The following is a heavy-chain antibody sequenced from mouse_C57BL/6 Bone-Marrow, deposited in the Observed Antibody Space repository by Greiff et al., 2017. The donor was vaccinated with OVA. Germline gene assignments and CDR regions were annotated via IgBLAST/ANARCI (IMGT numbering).Heavy chain of an antibody. CDR3: TTYDGYPAWFAY. D-gene: IGHD2-3*01. J-gene: IGHJ3*01. V-gene: IGHV14-4*01. CDR2: IDPENGDT. Sequence: EVKLMESGAELVRPGASVKLSCTASGFNIKDDYMHWVKQRPEQGLEWIGWIDPENGDTEYASKFQGKATITADTSSNTAYLQLSSLTSEDTAVYYCTTYDGYPAWFAYWGQGTLVTVSA. CDR1: GFNIKDDY.